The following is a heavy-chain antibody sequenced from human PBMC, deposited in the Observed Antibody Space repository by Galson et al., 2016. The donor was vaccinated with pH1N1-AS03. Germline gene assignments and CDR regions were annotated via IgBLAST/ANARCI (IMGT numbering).Heavy chain of an antibody. J-gene: IGHJ4*02. V-gene: IGHV3-74*01. CDR1: GFTLRNYW. CDR2: INTDETKT. D-gene: IGHD3-16*01. Sequence: SLRLSCAASGFTLRNYWMHWVRQAPGGGLVWVSRINTDETKTYYADSVEGRFVISRDIAKNTVYLQMNSLGPEDTAVYCCARGILGDAVGLDSWGQGTLVTVSS. CDR3: ARGILGDAVGLDS.